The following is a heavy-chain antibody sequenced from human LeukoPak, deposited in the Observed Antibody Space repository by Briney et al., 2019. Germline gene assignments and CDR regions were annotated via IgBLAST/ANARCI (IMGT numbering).Heavy chain of an antibody. CDR3: ARGIPTVTSLDY. V-gene: IGHV1-46*03. CDR1: GYTFTSYY. D-gene: IGHD4-17*01. CDR2: INPSGGST. J-gene: IGHJ4*02. Sequence: GASVKVSCKASGYTFTSYYMHWVRQAPGQGLEWMGIINPSGGSTSYAQKFQGRVTMTRDTSTSTVYMGLSSLRSEDTAVYHCARGIPTVTSLDYWGQGTLVTVSS.